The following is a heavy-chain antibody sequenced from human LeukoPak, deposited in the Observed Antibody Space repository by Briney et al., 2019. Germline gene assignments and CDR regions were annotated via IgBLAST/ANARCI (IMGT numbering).Heavy chain of an antibody. V-gene: IGHV3-30-3*01. CDR3: ARDTGIAVAGTNELNY. Sequence: GGSLRLSCAASGFTFSSYAMHWVRQAPGKGLEWVAVISYDGSNKYYADSVKGRFTISRDNSKNTLYLQMNSLRAEDTAVYYCARDTGIAVAGTNELNYWGQGILVTVSS. CDR2: ISYDGSNK. CDR1: GFTFSSYA. J-gene: IGHJ4*02. D-gene: IGHD6-19*01.